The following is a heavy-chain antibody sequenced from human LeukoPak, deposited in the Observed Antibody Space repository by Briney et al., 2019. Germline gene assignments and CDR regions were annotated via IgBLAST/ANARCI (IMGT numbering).Heavy chain of an antibody. Sequence: SETLSLTCAVYGGSFSGYYWSWIRQPPGKGLEWIGEINHSGSTNYNPSLKSRVTISVDTSKNQFSLKLSSVTAADTAVYYCASGCTNGVCKLDYWGQGTLVTVSS. CDR3: ASGCTNGVCKLDY. CDR1: GGSFSGYY. J-gene: IGHJ4*02. CDR2: INHSGST. V-gene: IGHV4-34*01. D-gene: IGHD2-8*01.